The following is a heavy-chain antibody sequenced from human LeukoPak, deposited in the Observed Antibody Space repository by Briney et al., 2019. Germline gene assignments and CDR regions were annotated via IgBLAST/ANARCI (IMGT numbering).Heavy chain of an antibody. CDR1: GFTFDDYA. CDR2: ISGDGGST. Sequence: GGSLRLSCAASGFTFDDYAMHWVRQAPGKGLEWVSLISGDGGSTYYADSVTGRFTISRDNSKNSLYLQMNSLRTEDTALYYCAKDRDGGYYDSSGYPDYWGQGTLVTVSS. V-gene: IGHV3-43*02. D-gene: IGHD3-22*01. CDR3: AKDRDGGYYDSSGYPDY. J-gene: IGHJ4*02.